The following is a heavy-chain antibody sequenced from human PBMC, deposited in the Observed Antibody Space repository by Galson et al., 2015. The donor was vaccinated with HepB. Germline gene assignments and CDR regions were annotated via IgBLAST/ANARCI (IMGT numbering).Heavy chain of an antibody. J-gene: IGHJ4*02. CDR1: GFTFSSYS. Sequence: SLRLSCAASGFTFSSYSMNWVRQAPGKGLEWVSSISGSGAYLYYADSVKGRFTISRDNAKNSLYLQMHSLRAEDTAVYYCAGGLMITFGGVIGTPGYWGQGTLVTVSS. CDR3: AGGLMITFGGVIGTPGY. D-gene: IGHD3-16*02. CDR2: ISGSGAYL. V-gene: IGHV3-21*01.